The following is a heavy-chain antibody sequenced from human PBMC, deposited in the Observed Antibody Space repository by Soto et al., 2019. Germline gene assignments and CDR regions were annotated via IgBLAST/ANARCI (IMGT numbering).Heavy chain of an antibody. CDR1: GFTFSNYN. CDR2: IWCDGSNK. D-gene: IGHD2-2*01. J-gene: IGHJ5*02. Sequence: PGGSLRLSCAASGFTFSNYNMHWVRRAPGKGLDWVAVIWCDGSNKYYADSVKGRFTISRDNSKNTLYLQMDGLRGEDTAVYYCARDTKGCTWSPGFDPWGQGTLVTVSS. V-gene: IGHV3-33*01. CDR3: ARDTKGCTWSPGFDP.